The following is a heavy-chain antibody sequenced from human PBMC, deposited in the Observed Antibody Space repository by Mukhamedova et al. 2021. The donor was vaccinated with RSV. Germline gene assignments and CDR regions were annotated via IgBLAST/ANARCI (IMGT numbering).Heavy chain of an antibody. CDR2: SDGSGT. V-gene: IGHV3-74*01. D-gene: IGHD2-8*01. CDR3: AKDRPVDTHGPFDY. J-gene: IGHJ4*02. Sequence: SDGSGTNYAASVKGRFTISRDNAKNTLYLQMNSLRAEDTAVYYCAKDRPVDTHGPFDYWGQGTLVTVSS.